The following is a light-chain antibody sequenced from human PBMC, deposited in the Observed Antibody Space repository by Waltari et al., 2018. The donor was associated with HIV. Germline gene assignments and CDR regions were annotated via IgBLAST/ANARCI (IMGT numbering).Light chain of an antibody. CDR3: QQYDNLPSYT. CDR2: DAS. V-gene: IGKV1-33*01. J-gene: IGKJ2*01. Sequence: DIQMTQSPSSLSASVGDRVTITCQASQDISNYLNWYQQTPGKAPKLLIYDASNLETGVPSRFSGSGSGTDFTFTISSLQPEDIATYYCQQYDNLPSYTFGQGTKLEIK. CDR1: QDISNY.